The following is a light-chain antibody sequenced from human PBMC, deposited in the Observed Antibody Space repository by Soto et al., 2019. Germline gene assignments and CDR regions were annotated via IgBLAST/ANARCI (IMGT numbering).Light chain of an antibody. Sequence: HLVLTQSPSASASLGASVRLTCTLSSGHSSYAIAWHQQQPEKGPRYLMKLNSDGSHNKGDGIPDRFSGSSSGAERYLTISSLQSEDEADYYCQTWGTGIKVFGGGTKLTVL. V-gene: IGLV4-69*01. CDR3: QTWGTGIKV. J-gene: IGLJ3*02. CDR2: LNSDGSH. CDR1: SGHSSYA.